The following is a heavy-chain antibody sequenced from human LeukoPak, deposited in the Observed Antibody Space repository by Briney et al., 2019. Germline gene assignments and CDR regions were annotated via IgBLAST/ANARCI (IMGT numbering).Heavy chain of an antibody. CDR1: GFTFSSYA. V-gene: IGHV3-23*01. CDR3: AKGVAQVRGRYFDY. CDR2: ISGSGGSP. D-gene: IGHD7-27*01. Sequence: PGGSLRLSCAASGFTFSSYAMSWVRQAPGKGLEWVSGISGSGGSPYYADSVKGRLTISRDNSKNTLYLQMNSLRAEDTAVYYCAKGVAQVRGRYFDYWGQGTLVTVSS. J-gene: IGHJ4*02.